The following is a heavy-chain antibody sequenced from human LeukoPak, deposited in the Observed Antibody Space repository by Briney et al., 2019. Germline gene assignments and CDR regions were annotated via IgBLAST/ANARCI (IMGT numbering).Heavy chain of an antibody. D-gene: IGHD3-10*01. J-gene: IGHJ6*03. Sequence: SETLSLTCAVYGGSFSDYYWSWIRQPPGKGLEWIGEINHRGFTNNNPSLKSRVTISVDTSKNQFSLKLSSVTAADTAAYYCARRGGIIRGVASYYYMDVWGKGTTVTISS. CDR2: INHRGFT. CDR3: ARRGGIIRGVASYYYMDV. CDR1: GGSFSDYY. V-gene: IGHV4-34*01.